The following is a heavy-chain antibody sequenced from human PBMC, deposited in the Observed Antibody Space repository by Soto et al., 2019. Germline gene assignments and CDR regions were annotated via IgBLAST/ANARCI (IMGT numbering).Heavy chain of an antibody. CDR3: ARHSLALRKNNWFDP. D-gene: IGHD3-3*02. CDR2: IFYLGSS. J-gene: IGHJ5*02. CDR1: GDSIISSDFY. V-gene: IGHV4-39*01. Sequence: SETLSLTCTVSGDSIISSDFYWGWVRQPPGKGLEWIGSIFYLGSSYYNPSLKSRVTVSVDTSKNQFSLRLRSVTAADTALYFCARHSLALRKNNWFDPWGQGIMVTVSS.